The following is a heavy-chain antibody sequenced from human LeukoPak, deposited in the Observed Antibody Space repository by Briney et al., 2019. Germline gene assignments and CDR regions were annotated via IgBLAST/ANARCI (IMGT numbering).Heavy chain of an antibody. D-gene: IGHD2-15*01. V-gene: IGHV7-4-1*02. CDR3: ARAEVYCSGSTCFLY. CDR1: VYTFTSFA. Sequence: ASVKVSCKASVYTFTSFAINWVRQAPGQGREWMGWINTNTGDPTYAQGFTGRFVFSLDTSVTTAYLQISSPKAEDTTVYYCARAEVYCSGSTCFLYWGQGTLVTVSS. J-gene: IGHJ4*02. CDR2: INTNTGDP.